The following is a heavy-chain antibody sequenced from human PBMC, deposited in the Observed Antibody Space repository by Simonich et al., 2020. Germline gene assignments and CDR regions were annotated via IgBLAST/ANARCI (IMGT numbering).Heavy chain of an antibody. Sequence: EVQLVESGGGLLQPGGSLRPPCAASGFTFSSYENNWVRQAPWKGLEWVSYISSSGSTVYYADSVKGRFTISGDNAKNSLYLQMNSLRAEATAVYYCARHYYGDYYFDYWGQGTLVTVSS. CDR2: ISSSGSTV. CDR3: ARHYYGDYYFDY. CDR1: GFTFSSYE. J-gene: IGHJ4*02. D-gene: IGHD4-17*01. V-gene: IGHV3-48*03.